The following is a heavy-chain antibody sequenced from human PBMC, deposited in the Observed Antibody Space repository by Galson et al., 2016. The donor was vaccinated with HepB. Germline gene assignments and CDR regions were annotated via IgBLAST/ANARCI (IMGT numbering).Heavy chain of an antibody. CDR1: GYPFTSFG. V-gene: IGHV1-18*01. D-gene: IGHD2-8*02. J-gene: IGHJ6*04. CDR2: INVFNGHT. Sequence: SVKVSCKASGYPFTSFGISWVRQAPGQGLEWMGWINVFNGHTNYAQKLQGRVTMTTDTSASTSYMELRSLRSDDTAVYYCVRSLVPSFGMDVWGKGTTVTVSS. CDR3: VRSLVPSFGMDV.